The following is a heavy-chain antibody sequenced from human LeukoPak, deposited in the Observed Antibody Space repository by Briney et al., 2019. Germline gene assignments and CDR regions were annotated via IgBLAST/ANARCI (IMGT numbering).Heavy chain of an antibody. Sequence: SETLSLTCTVSSGAISSGDYYWGWGRQPPGKGREWIGYIYYSGSTYYNPSLKSRVTISVDTSKNQFSLKLSSVTAADTAVYYCASLTGHYYFDYWGQGTLVTVSS. V-gene: IGHV4-30-4*08. CDR2: IYYSGST. D-gene: IGHD1-20*01. J-gene: IGHJ4*02. CDR1: SGAISSGDYY. CDR3: ASLTGHYYFDY.